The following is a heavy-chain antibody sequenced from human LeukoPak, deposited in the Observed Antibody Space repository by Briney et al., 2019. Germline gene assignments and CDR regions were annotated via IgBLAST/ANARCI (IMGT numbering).Heavy chain of an antibody. CDR3: ARDGWDGDYYYGMDV. D-gene: IGHD6-19*01. V-gene: IGHV3-21*01. CDR2: ISSSSSYI. J-gene: IGHJ6*02. Sequence: SGGSLRLSCAASGFTFSSYSMNWVRQAPGKGLEWVSSISSSSSYIYYADSVKGRFTISRDNAKNSLYLQMNSLRAEDTAVYYCARDGWDGDYYYGMDVWGQGTTVTVSS. CDR1: GFTFSSYS.